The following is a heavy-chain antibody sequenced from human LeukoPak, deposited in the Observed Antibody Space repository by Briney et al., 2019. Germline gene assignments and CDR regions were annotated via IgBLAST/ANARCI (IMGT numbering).Heavy chain of an antibody. CDR1: GFTFSTHA. J-gene: IGHJ6*03. CDR3: AKDGTPPNYYYYMDV. D-gene: IGHD6-13*01. Sequence: GGSLRLSCAASGFTFSTHAMHWVRQAPGKGLEWVAFIRYDGSNKYYADSVKGRFTISRDNSKNTLYLQMNSLRAEDTAVYYCAKDGTPPNYYYYMDVWGKGTTVTISS. CDR2: IRYDGSNK. V-gene: IGHV3-30*02.